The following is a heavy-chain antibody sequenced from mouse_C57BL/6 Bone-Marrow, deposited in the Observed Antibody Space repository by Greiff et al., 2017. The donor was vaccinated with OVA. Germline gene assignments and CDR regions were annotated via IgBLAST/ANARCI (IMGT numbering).Heavy chain of an antibody. CDR2: INSDGGST. V-gene: IGHV5-2*01. CDR1: EYEFPSHD. CDR3: ARRGAYYGSSYWYFEV. Sequence: EVMLVESGGGLVQPGESLKLSCESNEYEFPSHDMSWVRKTPEKRLELVAAINSDGGSTYYPDTMERRFIISRDNTKKTLYLQMGSLRSEDTALYYGARRGAYYGSSYWYFEVWGTGTTVTVSS. D-gene: IGHD1-1*01. J-gene: IGHJ1*03.